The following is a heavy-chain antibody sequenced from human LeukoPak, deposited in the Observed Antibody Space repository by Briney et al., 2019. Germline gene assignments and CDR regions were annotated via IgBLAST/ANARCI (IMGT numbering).Heavy chain of an antibody. V-gene: IGHV4-34*01. J-gene: IGHJ5*02. CDR3: ARFRSSGWYWFDP. Sequence: PSETLSLTCAVYGGSFSGYYWSWIRQPPGKGLEWIGEINHSGSTNYNPSLKSRVTISVDTSKNQFSLKLSSVTAADTAVYYCARFRSSGWYWFDPWGQGTLVTVSS. CDR1: GGSFSGYY. D-gene: IGHD6-19*01. CDR2: INHSGST.